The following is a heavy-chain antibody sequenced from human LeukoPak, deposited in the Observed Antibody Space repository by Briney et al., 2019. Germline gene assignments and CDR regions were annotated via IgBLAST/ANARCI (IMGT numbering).Heavy chain of an antibody. CDR3: AADVTP. Sequence: SETLSLTCTVSGGSISSGSYYWSWIRQPAGKGLEWIGRIYTSGSTNYNPSLKSRVTISVDTSKNQFSLKLSSVTAAGTAVYYCAADVTPWGQGTLVTVSS. V-gene: IGHV4-61*02. J-gene: IGHJ5*02. CDR2: IYTSGST. CDR1: GGSISSGSYY.